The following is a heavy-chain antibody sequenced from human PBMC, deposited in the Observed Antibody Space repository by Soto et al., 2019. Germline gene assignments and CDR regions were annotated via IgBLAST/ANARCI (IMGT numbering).Heavy chain of an antibody. CDR3: ARGYCSGGSCGLFDY. V-gene: IGHV4-59*01. CDR2: IYYSGST. J-gene: IGHJ4*02. CDR1: GGSISSYY. D-gene: IGHD2-15*01. Sequence: SETLSLTCTVSGGSISSYYWSWIRQPPGKGLEWIGYIYYSGSTNYNPSLKSRVTISVDTSKNQFSLKLSSVTAADTAVYYCARGYCSGGSCGLFDYWGQGTLVTVSS.